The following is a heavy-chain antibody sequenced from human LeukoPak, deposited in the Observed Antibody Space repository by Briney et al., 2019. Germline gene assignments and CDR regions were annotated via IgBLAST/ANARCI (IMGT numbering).Heavy chain of an antibody. CDR3: ARDRGPYSGYDSYYFDY. Sequence: SQTLSLTCTVSGVSISSGGYYWSWIRQHPGKGLEWIGYIYYSGSTYYNPSLKSRVTISVDTSKNQFSLKLSSVTAADTAVYYCARDRGPYSGYDSYYFDYWGQGTLVTVSS. CDR2: IYYSGST. V-gene: IGHV4-31*03. D-gene: IGHD5-12*01. J-gene: IGHJ4*02. CDR1: GVSISSGGYY.